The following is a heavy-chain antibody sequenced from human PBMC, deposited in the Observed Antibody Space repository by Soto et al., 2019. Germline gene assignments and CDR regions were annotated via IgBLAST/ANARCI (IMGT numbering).Heavy chain of an antibody. CDR3: ATVLGGLPRAFDI. CDR2: IIPIFGAA. Sequence: VASVKVSCKASGGTFTSYAFIWVRQAPGQGLEWMGGIIPIFGAANYAQKFQGRVTITADASTTTAYMELSSLRSEDTAVYYCATVLGGLPRAFDIWGQGTMVT. D-gene: IGHD3-3*01. CDR1: GGTFTSYA. J-gene: IGHJ3*02. V-gene: IGHV1-69*13.